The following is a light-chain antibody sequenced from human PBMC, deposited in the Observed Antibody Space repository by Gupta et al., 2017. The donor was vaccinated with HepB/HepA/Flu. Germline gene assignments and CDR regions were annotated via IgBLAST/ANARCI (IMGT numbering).Light chain of an antibody. CDR1: SSDVGGSNY. V-gene: IGLV2-14*03. CDR2: DVS. Sequence: QSALTQPASVSGSPGQSITISCTGTSSDVGGSNYVSWYQQHPGKAPKLMIYDVSNRPSGVANRFSGAKYGSTAALTSSGLQADDEADYYCSSYTRSSSSYVFGTGTKVTVL. CDR3: SSYTRSSSSYV. J-gene: IGLJ1*01.